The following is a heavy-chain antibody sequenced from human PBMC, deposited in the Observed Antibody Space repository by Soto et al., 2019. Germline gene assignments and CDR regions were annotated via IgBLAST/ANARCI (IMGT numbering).Heavy chain of an antibody. CDR1: GFTFSSYA. D-gene: IGHD3-10*01. CDR3: AREGHYYGSEGGYYYYYGMDV. J-gene: IGHJ6*02. Sequence: QVQLVESGGGVVQPGRSLRLSCAASGFTFSSYAMHWVRQAPGKGLEWVAVISYDGSNKYYADSVKGRFTISRDNSKNTLYLQMNSLRGEDTAVYYCAREGHYYGSEGGYYYYYGMDVWGQGTTVTVSS. CDR2: ISYDGSNK. V-gene: IGHV3-30-3*01.